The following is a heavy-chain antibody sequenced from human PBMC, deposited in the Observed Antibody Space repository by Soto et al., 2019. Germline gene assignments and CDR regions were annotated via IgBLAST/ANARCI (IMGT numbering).Heavy chain of an antibody. V-gene: IGHV1-3*01. CDR2: INAGNGNT. J-gene: IGHJ4*02. CDR3: ARSSSGRGPLFDY. D-gene: IGHD6-19*01. CDR1: GYTFTSYA. Sequence: QVQLVQSGAEVKKPGASVKVSCKASGYTFTSYAMHWVRQAPGQRLEWMGWINAGNGNTKYSQKFQGRVTITRDTSASTAYMELSSLRSEDTAVYYCARSSSGRGPLFDYWGQGTLVTVSS.